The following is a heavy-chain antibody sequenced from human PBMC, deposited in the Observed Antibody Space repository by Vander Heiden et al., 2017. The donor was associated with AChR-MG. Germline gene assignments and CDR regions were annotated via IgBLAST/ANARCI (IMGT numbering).Heavy chain of an antibody. CDR2: IHPGDSHT. CDR1: GYSFATYY. J-gene: IGHJ4*02. D-gene: IGHD6-19*01. CDR3: ARSPVFTSGWFDY. Sequence: EVQLVQSGAEVKKPGESLKISCKGSGYSFATYYIGWVRQMPGKGLEWMGIIHPGDSHTRYSPAVQGQVTISADKSSTTAYLQWRRLKPSDTAMYYFARSPVFTSGWFDYWCQGTLVAVSS. V-gene: IGHV5-51*03.